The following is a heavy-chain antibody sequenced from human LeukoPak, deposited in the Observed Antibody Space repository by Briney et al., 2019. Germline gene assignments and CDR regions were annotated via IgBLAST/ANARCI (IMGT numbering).Heavy chain of an antibody. J-gene: IGHJ4*02. D-gene: IGHD5-18*01. V-gene: IGHV1-24*01. CDR3: ASHSYGLYYFDY. Sequence: ASVKVSCKVSGYTLTELSMHWVRQAPGKGLEWMGGFDPEDGETIYAQKFQGRVTMTEDTSTDTAYMELSSLRSEDTAVYYCASHSYGLYYFDYWGQGTLVTVSS. CDR1: GYTLTELS. CDR2: FDPEDGET.